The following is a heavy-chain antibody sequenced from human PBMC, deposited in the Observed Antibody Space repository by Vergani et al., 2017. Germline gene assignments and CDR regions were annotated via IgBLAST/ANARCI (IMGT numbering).Heavy chain of an antibody. CDR2: IIPIFGTA. V-gene: IGHV1-69*18. Sequence: QVQLVQSGAEVKKPGSSVKVSCKASGGTFSSYAISWVRQAPGQGLEWMGRIIPIFGTATYAQKFQGRVTITAEETTSTAYMELSSLRSEDTTVYYYAGYYDSSSYYDWDAFDIWGQGTMVTVSS. D-gene: IGHD3-22*01. CDR3: AGYYDSSSYYDWDAFDI. CDR1: GGTFSSYA. J-gene: IGHJ3*02.